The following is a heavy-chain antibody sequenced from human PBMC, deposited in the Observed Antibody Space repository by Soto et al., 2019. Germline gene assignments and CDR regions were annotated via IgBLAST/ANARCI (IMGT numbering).Heavy chain of an antibody. CDR2: ISWNSGSI. CDR3: AKDYYGDAYYYYYMDV. V-gene: IGHV3-9*01. J-gene: IGHJ6*03. CDR1: GFTFDDYA. D-gene: IGHD4-17*01. Sequence: GGSLRLSCAASGFTFDDYAMHWVRQAPGKGLEWVSGISWNSGSIGYADSVKGRFTISRDNAKNSLYLQMNSLRAEDTALYYCAKDYYGDAYYYYYMDVWGKGTTVTVSS.